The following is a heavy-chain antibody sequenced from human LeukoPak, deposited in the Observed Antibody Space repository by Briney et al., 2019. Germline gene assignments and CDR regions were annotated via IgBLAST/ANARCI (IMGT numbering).Heavy chain of an antibody. CDR3: ARDYDFWNGYYSNWFDP. CDR2: ISSGGSTL. CDR1: GFTFSSYE. J-gene: IGHJ5*02. D-gene: IGHD3-3*01. V-gene: IGHV3-48*03. Sequence: PGGSLRLSCAASGFTFSSYEMNWVRQAPGKGLEWVSYISSGGSTLYYADSVKGRFTISRDNAKNSLYLQMNSLRAEDTAVYYCARDYDFWNGYYSNWFDPWGQGALVTVSS.